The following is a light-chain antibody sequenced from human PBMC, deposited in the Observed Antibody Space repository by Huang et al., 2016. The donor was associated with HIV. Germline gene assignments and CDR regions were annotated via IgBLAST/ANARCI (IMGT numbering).Light chain of an antibody. CDR1: QRVYSNY. V-gene: IGKV3-20*01. Sequence: DSVLTQSPGTLSLSPGERATLSCRASQRVYSNYLALYQQGPVQAPRLLIYGASNRATGIPDSFSGSGSGTDFTLTISRLEPEDFAVYYCQQHGDSRTFGQGTKVEIK. CDR3: QQHGDSRT. CDR2: GAS. J-gene: IGKJ1*01.